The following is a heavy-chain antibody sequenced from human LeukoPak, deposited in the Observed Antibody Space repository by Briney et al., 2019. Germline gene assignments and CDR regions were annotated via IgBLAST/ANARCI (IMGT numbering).Heavy chain of an antibody. CDR2: FGPEDGAT. V-gene: IGHV1-24*01. Sequence: ASVRVFCKVSGYTLSEVSLHWVRQAPGIGLDWMGGFGPEDGATISAPKFQGRVTMTADTSADTAYMDLSSLRSEDTAVYYCATGAKWLQFGIPGTFDSWGQGTLVTASS. J-gene: IGHJ4*02. CDR1: GYTLSEVS. D-gene: IGHD5-24*01. CDR3: ATGAKWLQFGIPGTFDS.